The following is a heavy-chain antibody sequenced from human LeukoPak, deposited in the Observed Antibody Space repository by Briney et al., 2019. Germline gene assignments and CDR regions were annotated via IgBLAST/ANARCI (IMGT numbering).Heavy chain of an antibody. CDR3: ARDSYAGYGSYYFDY. J-gene: IGHJ4*02. V-gene: IGHV4-4*07. CDR2: IYTSGST. D-gene: IGHD3-9*01. Sequence: SETLSLTCTVSGGPISSYYWSWIRQPAGKGLEWIGRIYTSGSTNYNPSLKSRVTISVDTSKNQFSLKLSSVTAADTAVYYCARDSYAGYGSYYFDYWGQGTLVTVSS. CDR1: GGPISSYY.